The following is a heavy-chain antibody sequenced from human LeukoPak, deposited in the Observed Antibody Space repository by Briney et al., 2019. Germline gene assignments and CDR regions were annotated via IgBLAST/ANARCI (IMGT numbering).Heavy chain of an antibody. CDR3: ARDGVAELMSALDY. D-gene: IGHD1-26*01. CDR2: ISSSSRYI. V-gene: IGHV3-21*06. J-gene: IGHJ4*02. CDR1: GFTFSTYS. Sequence: PGGSLRLSCAASGFTFSTYSMNWVRQAPGKGLEWVSSISSSSRYIYYADSLKGRFTISRDNAKNSLYLQMNSLRAEDTAVYYCARDGVAELMSALDYWGQGILVTVSS.